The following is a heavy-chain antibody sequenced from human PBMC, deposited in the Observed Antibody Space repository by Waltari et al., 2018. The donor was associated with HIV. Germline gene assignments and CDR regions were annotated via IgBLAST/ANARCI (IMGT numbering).Heavy chain of an antibody. D-gene: IGHD2-15*01. CDR2: INAGNGNT. CDR3: ARTRLGYCSGGSCYPLNY. J-gene: IGHJ4*02. CDR1: GYTFTSYA. Sequence: QVQLVQSGAEVKKPGASVKVSCKASGYTFTSYAMHWVRQAPGQRLEWMGWINAGNGNTKYSQKFQGRVTITRDTSASTAYMELSSLRSEDTAVYYCARTRLGYCSGGSCYPLNYWGQGTLVTVSS. V-gene: IGHV1-3*01.